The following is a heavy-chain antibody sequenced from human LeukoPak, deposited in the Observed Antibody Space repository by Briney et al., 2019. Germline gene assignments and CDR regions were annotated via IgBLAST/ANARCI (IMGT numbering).Heavy chain of an antibody. V-gene: IGHV1-2*02. CDR2: INPNSGGT. CDR1: GYTFTGYY. Sequence: ASVKVSCKASGYTFTGYYMHWVRQAPGQGLEWMGWINPNSGGTNYAQKFQGRVTMTRDTSISTAYMELSRLRSDDTAVYYCARLGEIVGYCSSTSCRSGYYHYMDVWGKGTTVTVSS. D-gene: IGHD2-2*01. CDR3: ARLGEIVGYCSSTSCRSGYYHYMDV. J-gene: IGHJ6*03.